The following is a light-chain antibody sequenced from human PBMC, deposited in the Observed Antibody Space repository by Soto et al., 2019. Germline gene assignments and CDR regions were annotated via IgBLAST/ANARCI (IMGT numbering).Light chain of an antibody. CDR3: QQYDGYPLS. Sequence: DIQMTQSPSSLSASVGDRVTITCQASQDIRHYLNWYQHKPGKAPNLLIYDASKLETGVPSRFTGSGSGTDFTFTISSLQPEDVATYCSQQYDGYPLSFGGGTKLE. V-gene: IGKV1-33*01. CDR1: QDIRHY. CDR2: DAS. J-gene: IGKJ4*01.